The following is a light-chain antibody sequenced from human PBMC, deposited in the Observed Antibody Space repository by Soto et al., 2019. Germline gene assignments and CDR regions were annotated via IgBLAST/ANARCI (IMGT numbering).Light chain of an antibody. CDR2: GAS. Sequence: EIVLTQSPGTLSLSPGERATLSCRASQSVSSNYLAWYQQKPGQAPRLLIFGASSRATGIPDRFSGSGSGTEFTLTITRLEPEDFAVYYCQQYGDSPQTFGPGTKVDIK. J-gene: IGKJ1*01. V-gene: IGKV3-20*01. CDR3: QQYGDSPQT. CDR1: QSVSSNY.